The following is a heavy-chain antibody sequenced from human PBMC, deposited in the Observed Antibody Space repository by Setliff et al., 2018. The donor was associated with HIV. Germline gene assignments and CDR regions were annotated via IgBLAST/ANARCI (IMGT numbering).Heavy chain of an antibody. CDR3: ARDSRDIVVVIAPEPEPYYYYGMDV. CDR2: IIPFFGTT. J-gene: IGHJ6*04. CDR1: GGTFSTSA. V-gene: IGHV1-69*13. Sequence: SVKVSCKASGGTFSTSALSWVRQAPGQGLEWMGGIIPFFGTTNYAQKFQGRVTITADQSTSAAYMELSSLRSEDTAVYYCARDSRDIVVVIAPEPEPYYYYGMDVWGEGTTVTVSS. D-gene: IGHD2-15*01.